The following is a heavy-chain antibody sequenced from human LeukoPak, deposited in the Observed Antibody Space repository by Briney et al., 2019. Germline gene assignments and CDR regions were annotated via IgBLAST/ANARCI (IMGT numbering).Heavy chain of an antibody. CDR2: ISAYNGNT. D-gene: IGHD4-11*01. J-gene: IGHJ4*02. CDR3: ARDPYRNYRYRGFDY. CDR1: GYTFTSYG. V-gene: IGHV1-18*01. Sequence: ASVKVSCKASGYTFTSYGISWVRQAPGQGLEWMGWISAYNGNTNYAQKLQGRVTMTTDTSTSTAYMELRSLRAEDTAVYYCARDPYRNYRYRGFDYWGQGTLVTVSS.